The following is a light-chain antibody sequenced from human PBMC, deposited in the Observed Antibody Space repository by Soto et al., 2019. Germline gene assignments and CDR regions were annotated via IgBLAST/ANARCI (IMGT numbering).Light chain of an antibody. V-gene: IGKV3-11*01. Sequence: ETVLTQSPATLSVSPGERATLSCRASQSVSSYLAWYQQKPGQAPGLLIYDASNRATGIPARFSGSGSGTDFTLTISSLEPEDFAVYYRQQRNNWPPITFGQGTRLEIK. CDR3: QQRNNWPPIT. CDR1: QSVSSY. CDR2: DAS. J-gene: IGKJ5*01.